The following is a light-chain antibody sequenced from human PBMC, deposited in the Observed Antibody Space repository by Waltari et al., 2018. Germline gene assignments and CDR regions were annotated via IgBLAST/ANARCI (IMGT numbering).Light chain of an antibody. J-gene: IGLJ3*02. Sequence: QSALTQPASVSGSPGQSITISCTGTSSDVGRYNFVSWYQQHPDRAPQLVIFEVSQRPSGISNRFSGSKSGSTASLTISGLQAEDEATYYCCSYAGSSSLWVFGGGTKLSVL. CDR2: EVS. CDR1: SSDVGRYNF. V-gene: IGLV2-23*02. CDR3: CSYAGSSSLWV.